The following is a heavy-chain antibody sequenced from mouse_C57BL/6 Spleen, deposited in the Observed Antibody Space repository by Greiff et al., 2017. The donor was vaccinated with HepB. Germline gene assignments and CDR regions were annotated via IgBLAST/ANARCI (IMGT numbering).Heavy chain of an antibody. J-gene: IGHJ1*03. CDR3: ARGAYYYGSSDWYFDV. Sequence: QVQLQQSGAELVKPGASVKMSCKASGYTFTTYPIEWMKQNHGKSLEWIGNFHPYNDDTKYNEKFKGKATLTVEKSSSTVYLELSRLTSDDSAVYYCARGAYYYGSSDWYFDVWGTGTTVTVSS. V-gene: IGHV1-47*01. CDR2: FHPYNDDT. CDR1: GYTFTTYP. D-gene: IGHD1-1*01.